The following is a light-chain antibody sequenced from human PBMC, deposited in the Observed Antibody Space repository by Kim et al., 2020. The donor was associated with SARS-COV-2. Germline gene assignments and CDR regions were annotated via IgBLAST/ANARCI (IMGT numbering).Light chain of an antibody. CDR1: QSVNSN. CDR3: QQYNNWPLP. CDR2: SAS. Sequence: EVVMTQSPATLSVSPGERATLSCRASQSVNSNLAWYQQKAGQAPRLLIYSASTRATGIPARFSGTGSGTEFTLTISSLQSEDFAVYSCQQYNNWPLPFVGGTKVDIK. J-gene: IGKJ4*01. V-gene: IGKV3D-15*01.